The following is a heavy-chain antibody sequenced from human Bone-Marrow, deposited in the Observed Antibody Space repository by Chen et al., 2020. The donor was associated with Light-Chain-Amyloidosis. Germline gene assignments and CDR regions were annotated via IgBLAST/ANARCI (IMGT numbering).Heavy chain of an antibody. CDR3: SAIVGAYDTFDF. CDR2: IKSKDDGETA. J-gene: IGHJ3*01. D-gene: IGHD1-26*01. V-gene: IGHV3-15*01. CDR1: GFRFTGAW. Sequence: EVQLVESGGGLVKSGGSLRLSCAASGFRFTGAWMNWVRQAPGQGLEWVCRIKSKDDGETADYAAPVKGRFTMSRDDSRNTVYLQMNSLKAEDAATYFCSAIVGAYDTFDFWGQGTTVTVSS.